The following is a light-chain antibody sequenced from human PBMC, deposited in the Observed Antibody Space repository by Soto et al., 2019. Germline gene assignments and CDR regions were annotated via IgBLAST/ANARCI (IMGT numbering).Light chain of an antibody. Sequence: DIQMTQFPSTLPAAVGDRVTITCRASQTIYSWLAWYQQKPGEAPKLLIYDASTLQTGVPSRFTGSGSGTDFTLTISRLEPEDFAVYYCQHFGDSVWTFGQGTKV. J-gene: IGKJ1*01. CDR3: QHFGDSVWT. CDR1: QTIYSW. V-gene: IGKV1-5*01. CDR2: DAS.